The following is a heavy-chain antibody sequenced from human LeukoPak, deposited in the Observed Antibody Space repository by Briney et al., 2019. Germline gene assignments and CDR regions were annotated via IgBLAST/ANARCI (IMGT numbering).Heavy chain of an antibody. Sequence: VASVEVSCKASGGTFSSYAISWVRQAPGQGLEWMGGIIPIFGTANYAQKFQGRVTITTDESTSTAYMELSSLRSEDTAVYYCADTIHSSWDFASWGQGTLVTVSS. D-gene: IGHD6-13*01. CDR3: ADTIHSSWDFAS. J-gene: IGHJ4*02. CDR2: IIPIFGTA. CDR1: GGTFSSYA. V-gene: IGHV1-69*05.